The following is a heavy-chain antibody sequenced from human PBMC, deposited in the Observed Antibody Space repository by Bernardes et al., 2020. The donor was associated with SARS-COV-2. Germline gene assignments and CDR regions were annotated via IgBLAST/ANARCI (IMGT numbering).Heavy chain of an antibody. CDR3: ARGDILTGYYDY. J-gene: IGHJ4*02. Sequence: GGSLRLSCAASGFTFSSSSMNWVRQAPGTGLAWVSSLSSSSSYIYYADSVKGRFTISRDNAKNSLYLQMNSLRAEDTAVYYCARGDILTGYYDYWGQGTLVTVSS. CDR2: LSSSSSYI. V-gene: IGHV3-21*01. D-gene: IGHD3-9*01. CDR1: GFTFSSSS.